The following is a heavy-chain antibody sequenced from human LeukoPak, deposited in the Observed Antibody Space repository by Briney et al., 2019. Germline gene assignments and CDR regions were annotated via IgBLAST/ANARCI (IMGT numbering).Heavy chain of an antibody. V-gene: IGHV4-59*01. J-gene: IGHJ4*02. CDR2: IFYSGST. D-gene: IGHD6-19*01. Sequence: SETLSLTCTVSGDSISNYYWSWIRRPPGKELDWIGYIFYSGSTNYNPSLKSRVTMSVDTSKSQFSLKLSSVTAADTAIYYCARYNSGWSYFDYWGQGTLVTVSS. CDR1: GDSISNYY. CDR3: ARYNSGWSYFDY.